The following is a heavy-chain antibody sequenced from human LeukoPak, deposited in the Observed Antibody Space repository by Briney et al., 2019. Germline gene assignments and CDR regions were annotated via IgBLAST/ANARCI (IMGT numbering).Heavy chain of an antibody. Sequence: SETLSLTCTVSGASVTTSYWSWIRQSAGKGLEWIGRVYISGDTKYNPSLMGRVFMSLDVSKGQFSLSLRSVTAADTAAYFCARLIAEVGRGTNYFDTWGQGTPVTVSS. CDR2: VYISGDT. V-gene: IGHV4-4*07. J-gene: IGHJ4*02. D-gene: IGHD2-21*01. CDR1: GASVTTSY. CDR3: ARLIAEVGRGTNYFDT.